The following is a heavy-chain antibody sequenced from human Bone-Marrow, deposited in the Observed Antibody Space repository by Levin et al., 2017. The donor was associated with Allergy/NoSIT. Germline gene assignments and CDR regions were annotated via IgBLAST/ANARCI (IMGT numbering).Heavy chain of an antibody. CDR2: INHSGST. Sequence: PSETLSLTCAVYGGSFSGYYWSWIRQPPGKGLEWIGEINHSGSTNYNPSLKSRVTISVDTSKNQFSLKLSSVTAADTAVYYCARAGLRWFGELSRAFDYWGQGTLVTVSS. CDR3: ARAGLRWFGELSRAFDY. V-gene: IGHV4-34*01. J-gene: IGHJ4*02. D-gene: IGHD3-10*01. CDR1: GGSFSGYY.